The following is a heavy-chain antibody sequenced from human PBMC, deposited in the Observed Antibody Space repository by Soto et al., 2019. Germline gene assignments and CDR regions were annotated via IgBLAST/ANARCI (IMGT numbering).Heavy chain of an antibody. CDR1: GFTFSSYG. J-gene: IGHJ3*02. CDR2: IWSDGSIQ. V-gene: IGHV3-33*01. CDR3: ATDAGSSPFDM. Sequence: GGSLRLSCAASGFTFSSYGMHWVRQAPGKGLEWVAVIWSDGSIQKYADSVKGRFTISRDNSKNTLYLQMNSLRAEDTAVYYYATDAGSSPFDMWGQGTMVTVS.